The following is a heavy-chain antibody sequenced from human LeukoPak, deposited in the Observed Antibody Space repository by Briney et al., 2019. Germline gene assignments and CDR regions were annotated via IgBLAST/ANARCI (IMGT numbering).Heavy chain of an antibody. J-gene: IGHJ4*02. CDR1: GFTFDDYA. V-gene: IGHV3-9*03. D-gene: IGHD6-6*01. Sequence: SLRLSCAASGFTFDDYAMHWVRQAPGKGLEWVSGISWNSGSIGYADSVKGRFTISRDNTKNSLYLQMNSLRAEDMALYYCAKSQIAGGIAALDYWGQGTLVTVSS. CDR3: AKSQIAGGIAALDY. CDR2: ISWNSGSI.